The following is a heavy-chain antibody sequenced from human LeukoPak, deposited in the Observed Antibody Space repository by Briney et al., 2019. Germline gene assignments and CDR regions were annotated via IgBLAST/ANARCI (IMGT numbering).Heavy chain of an antibody. D-gene: IGHD6-19*01. CDR2: IDHSGRT. Sequence: SETLSLTCAVYGGSFSGYYWSWIRQPPGKGLEWIAEIDHSGRTNFNRSLKSRLTISVDTSKKHFSLKLSSVTAADTAVYYCARKGLTKPLSVAVDFDSWGQGTLVTVSS. CDR3: ARKGLTKPLSVAVDFDS. V-gene: IGHV4-34*01. CDR1: GGSFSGYY. J-gene: IGHJ4*02.